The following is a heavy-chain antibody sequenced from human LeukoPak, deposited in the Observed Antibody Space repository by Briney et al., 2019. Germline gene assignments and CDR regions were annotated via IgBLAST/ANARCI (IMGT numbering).Heavy chain of an antibody. D-gene: IGHD2-2*03. Sequence: PGGSLRLSCAASGFNFRDYAMSWVRQSPARGLEWVSSLRGNDETFYANSVRGRFTLSRDNSKNTVYLQLNNLRAEDTAIYYCARASWISHADAVCWGQGTLVTVAS. V-gene: IGHV3-23*01. CDR3: ARASWISHADAVC. CDR1: GFNFRDYA. CDR2: LRGNDET. J-gene: IGHJ4*02.